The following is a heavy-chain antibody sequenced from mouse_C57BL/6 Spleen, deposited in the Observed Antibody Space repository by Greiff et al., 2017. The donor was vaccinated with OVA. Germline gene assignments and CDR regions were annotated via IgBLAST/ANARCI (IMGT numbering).Heavy chain of an antibody. J-gene: IGHJ1*03. CDR2: ISYSGST. CDR3: ARLLLLRGYFDV. V-gene: IGHV3-1*01. CDR1: GYSITSGYD. D-gene: IGHD1-1*01. Sequence: DVQLQESGPGMVKPSQSLSLTCTVTGYSITSGYDWHWIRHFPGNKLEWMGYISYSGSTNYNPSLKSRISITHDTSKNHFFLKLNSVTTEDTATYYCARLLLLRGYFDVWGTGTTVTVSS.